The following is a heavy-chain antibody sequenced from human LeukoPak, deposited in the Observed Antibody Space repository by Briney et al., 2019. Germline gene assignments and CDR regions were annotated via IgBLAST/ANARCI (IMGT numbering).Heavy chain of an antibody. CDR1: GFTFSSYA. V-gene: IGHV3-23*01. J-gene: IGHJ4*02. CDR2: ISGSGGST. CDR3: AKDSSYDILTGYRYDY. D-gene: IGHD3-9*01. Sequence: GGSLRLSCAASGFTFSSYAMSWVRQAPGKGLEWVSGISGSGGSTYYADSVKGRFTISRDNSKNTLYLQMNSLRAEDTAVYYCAKDSSYDILTGYRYDYWGQGTLVTVSS.